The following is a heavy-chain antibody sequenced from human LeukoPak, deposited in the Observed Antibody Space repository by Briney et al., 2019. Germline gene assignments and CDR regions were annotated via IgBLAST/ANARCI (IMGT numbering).Heavy chain of an antibody. CDR1: GYTFTGYY. J-gene: IGHJ4*02. D-gene: IGHD3-10*01. CDR3: ARQGTMVCDY. CDR2: INPNSGGT. V-gene: IGHV1-2*02. Sequence: ASVKVSCKASGYTFTGYYMHWVRQAPGQGLEWMGWINPNSGGTNYAQKFQSRVTMTRDTSMRTAYMELSRLRSDDTAVYYCARQGTMVCDYWGRGTLVTVSS.